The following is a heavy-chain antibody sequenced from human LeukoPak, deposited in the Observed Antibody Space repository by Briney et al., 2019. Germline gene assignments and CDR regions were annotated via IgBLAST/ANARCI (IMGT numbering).Heavy chain of an antibody. J-gene: IGHJ5*02. CDR2: IYTSGST. Sequence: PSETLSLTCTVSGGSISSYYWSWIRQPAGKGLEWIGRIYTSGSTNYNPSSKSRVTMSVDTSKNQFSLKLSSVTAADTAVYYCAREGVWGYCSGGSCSQFDPWGQGTLVTVSS. D-gene: IGHD2-15*01. V-gene: IGHV4-4*07. CDR1: GGSISSYY. CDR3: AREGVWGYCSGGSCSQFDP.